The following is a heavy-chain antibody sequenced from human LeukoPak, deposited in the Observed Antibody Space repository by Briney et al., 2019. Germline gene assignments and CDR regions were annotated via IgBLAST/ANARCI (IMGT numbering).Heavy chain of an antibody. CDR1: GGTFSSYA. CDR2: IIPIFGTA. D-gene: IGHD4-11*01. J-gene: IGHJ4*02. CDR3: ARDSTTVTTFDY. V-gene: IGHV1-69*13. Sequence: SVKVSCKASGGTFSSYAISWVRQAPGQGLEWMGGIIPIFGTANYAQKFQGRVTVTADESTSTAYMELSSLRSEDTAVYYCARDSTTVTTFDYWGQGTLVTVSS.